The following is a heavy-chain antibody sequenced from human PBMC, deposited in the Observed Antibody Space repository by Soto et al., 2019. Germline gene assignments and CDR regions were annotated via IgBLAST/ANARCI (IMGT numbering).Heavy chain of an antibody. CDR3: ARRGSASWRKWFDS. D-gene: IGHD2-2*01. V-gene: IGHV4-39*01. CDR1: GGSITSTIEY. CDR2: IYYDGST. Sequence: SETLSLTCSVSGGSITSTIEYWGWIRQSPGKGLEWIGNIYYDGSTFYNPSLKSRVTISVDTSKRQFSLRVSSVTAADTAVYYCARRGSASWRKWFDSWGHRTLVTVSS. J-gene: IGHJ5*01.